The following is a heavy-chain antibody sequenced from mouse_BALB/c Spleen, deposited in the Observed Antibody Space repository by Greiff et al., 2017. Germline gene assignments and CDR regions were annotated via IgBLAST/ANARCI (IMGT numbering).Heavy chain of an antibody. CDR2: ISYSGST. V-gene: IGHV3-8*02. CDR1: GDSITSGY. J-gene: IGHJ1*01. Sequence: VQLKESGPSLVKPSQTLSLTCSVTGDSITSGYWNWIRKFPGNKLEYMGYISYSGSTYYNPSLKSRISITRDTSKNQYYLQLNSVTTEDTATYYCARFGIPNSLPRLQYFDVWGAGTTVTVSS. D-gene: IGHD1-2*01. CDR3: ARFGIPNSLPRLQYFDV.